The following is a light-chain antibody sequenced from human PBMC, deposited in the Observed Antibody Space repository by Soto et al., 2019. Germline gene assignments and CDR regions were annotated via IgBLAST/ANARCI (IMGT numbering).Light chain of an antibody. V-gene: IGLV2-8*01. CDR2: EVS. CDR3: SSYAGSDNFV. CDR1: SSDVGGYNY. J-gene: IGLJ1*01. Sequence: QRVLTQPPSGTGSAVHAVTITYTGTSSDVGGYNYVSWYQQHPGKVPKLIIYEVSKRPSGVPDRFSGSKSGNTASLTVSGLQAEDEADYYCSSYAGSDNFVFGTGTKVTVL.